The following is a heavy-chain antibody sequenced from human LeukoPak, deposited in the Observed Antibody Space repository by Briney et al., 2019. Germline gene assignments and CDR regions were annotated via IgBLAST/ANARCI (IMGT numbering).Heavy chain of an antibody. D-gene: IGHD6-19*01. V-gene: IGHV3-66*01. J-gene: IGHJ3*02. CDR2: INSGGST. CDR3: ASSSYSSGWWEDDAFDI. Sequence: PRGSLRLSCAASGFTFSSNYMSWVRQAPGKGLEWVSVINSGGSTNYADSVKGRFTISRDNSKNTLYLQMNSLSAEDTAVYYCASSSYSSGWWEDDAFDIWGQGTMVTVSS. CDR1: GFTFSSNY.